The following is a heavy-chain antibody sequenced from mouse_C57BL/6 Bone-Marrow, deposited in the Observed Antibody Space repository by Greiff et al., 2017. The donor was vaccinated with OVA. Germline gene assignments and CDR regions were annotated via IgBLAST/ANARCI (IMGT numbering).Heavy chain of an antibody. CDR1: GFNIKNTY. J-gene: IGHJ3*01. Sequence: EVQLQQSVAELVRPGASVKLSCTASGFNIKNTYMPWVKQRPEQGLEWIGRIDPANGNTKYAPKFQGKATITADTSSNTAYLQLSSLTSEDTAIYYCASYGYDRGAWFAYWGQGTLVTVSA. CDR3: ASYGYDRGAWFAY. D-gene: IGHD2-2*01. CDR2: IDPANGNT. V-gene: IGHV14-3*01.